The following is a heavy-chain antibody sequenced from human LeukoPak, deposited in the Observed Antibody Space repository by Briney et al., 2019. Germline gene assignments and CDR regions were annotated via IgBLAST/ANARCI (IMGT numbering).Heavy chain of an antibody. CDR2: IYYSGST. J-gene: IGHJ4*02. Sequence: SETLSLTCTVSGGSISSGDYYWSWIRQPPRKGLEWIGHIYYSGSTYYNPSLKSRVTISVDASKNQFSLKLSSVTAADTAVYYCAREAYGSGSSYFDYWGQGTLVTVSS. V-gene: IGHV4-30-4*01. CDR1: GGSISSGDYY. CDR3: AREAYGSGSSYFDY. D-gene: IGHD3-10*01.